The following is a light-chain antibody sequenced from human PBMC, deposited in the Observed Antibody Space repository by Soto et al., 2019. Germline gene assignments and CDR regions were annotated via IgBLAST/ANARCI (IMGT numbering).Light chain of an antibody. CDR1: QGISSA. Sequence: ALQLTQSPSSLSASVGDRVTITCRASQGISSALAWYQQKPGKAPKLLIYDASSLESGVPSRFSGSGSGTDFTLTISRLQPEDFATYYCQQFNSYLTCGGGTKVEIK. J-gene: IGKJ4*01. V-gene: IGKV1-13*02. CDR3: QQFNSYLT. CDR2: DAS.